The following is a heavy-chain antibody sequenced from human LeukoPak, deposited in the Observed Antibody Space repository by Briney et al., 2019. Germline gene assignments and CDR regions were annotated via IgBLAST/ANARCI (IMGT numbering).Heavy chain of an antibody. D-gene: IGHD3-10*01. J-gene: IGHJ6*02. Sequence: GGSLRLSCAASGFTFSSYAMSWVRQAPGKGLEWVSAISGSGGSTYYADSVKGRFTISRDNSKNTLYLQMNSLRAEDTAVYYCAKDTMVRGYHPYGMDVWGQGTTVTVSS. CDR2: ISGSGGST. V-gene: IGHV3-23*01. CDR1: GFTFSSYA. CDR3: AKDTMVRGYHPYGMDV.